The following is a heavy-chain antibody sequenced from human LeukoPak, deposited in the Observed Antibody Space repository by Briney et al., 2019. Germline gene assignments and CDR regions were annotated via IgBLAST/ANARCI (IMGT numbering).Heavy chain of an antibody. CDR3: WKSCGYDFYFDS. V-gene: IGHV3-30-3*02. D-gene: IGHD5-12*01. Sequence: GRSLTLSCAASGLTFSSYAMHGVGQAPGKGRDGVAVISYDESNKYYADSVKGRFTIYRDNSKNTLYLQMNSLRAEDTAVYLCWKSCGYDFYFDSWGQGTLVTVSS. CDR1: GLTFSSYA. CDR2: ISYDESNK. J-gene: IGHJ4*02.